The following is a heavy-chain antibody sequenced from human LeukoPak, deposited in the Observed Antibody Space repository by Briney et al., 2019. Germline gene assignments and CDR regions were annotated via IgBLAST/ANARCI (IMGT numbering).Heavy chain of an antibody. J-gene: IGHJ4*02. V-gene: IGHV3-30*18. CDR2: ISYDGSNK. D-gene: IGHD6-19*01. CDR3: AKPSAVADFDY. CDR1: GFTFSSYG. Sequence: PGGSLRLSCAASGFTFSSYGMHWVRQAPGKGLEWVAVISYDGSNKYYADSVKGRFTISRDNSKNTLYLQMNGLRAEDTAVYYCAKPSAVADFDYWGQGTLVTVSS.